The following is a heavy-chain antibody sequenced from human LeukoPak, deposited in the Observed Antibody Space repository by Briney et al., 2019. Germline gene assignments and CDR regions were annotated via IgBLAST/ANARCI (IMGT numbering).Heavy chain of an antibody. J-gene: IGHJ4*02. CDR1: DYSISNAYY. V-gene: IGHV4-38-2*01. CDR3: ARQADVPSSIGYFDF. D-gene: IGHD2/OR15-2a*01. CDR2: ISHGGST. Sequence: KPSETLSLTCAVSDYSISNAYYWGWIRQPPWKGLEWIGSISHGGSTHYNASLKSRVTISLEASKNHFYLRLSSVTAEDTAVYYCARQADVPSSIGYFDFWGQGAPVTVSS.